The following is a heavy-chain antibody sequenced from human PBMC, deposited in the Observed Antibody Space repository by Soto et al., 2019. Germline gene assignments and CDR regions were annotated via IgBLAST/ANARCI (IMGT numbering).Heavy chain of an antibody. V-gene: IGHV1-69*06. CDR1: GGTFSSYA. J-gene: IGHJ4*02. Sequence: QVQLVQSGAEVKKPGSSVKVSCKASGGTFSSYAISWVRQAPGQGLEWMGGIIPIFGTANYAQKFQGRVTITADKSTSTAYMELSSLRSEDTAVHYCARDAADYYDSSGYFDCWGQGTLVTVSS. CDR2: IIPIFGTA. CDR3: ARDAADYYDSSGYFDC. D-gene: IGHD3-22*01.